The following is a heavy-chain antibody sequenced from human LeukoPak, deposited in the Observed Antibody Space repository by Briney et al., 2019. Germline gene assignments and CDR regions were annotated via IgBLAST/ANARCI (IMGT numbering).Heavy chain of an antibody. V-gene: IGHV1-18*04. Sequence: ASVKVSCKASGYTFTSYGISWVRQAPGQGLEWMGWISACKGNTNYAQKLQGRVTMTTDTSTSTAYMELRSLRSDDTAVYYCARHYLGYCSSTSCSINWFDPWGQGTLVTVSS. D-gene: IGHD2-2*01. CDR1: GYTFTSYG. CDR2: ISACKGNT. CDR3: ARHYLGYCSSTSCSINWFDP. J-gene: IGHJ5*02.